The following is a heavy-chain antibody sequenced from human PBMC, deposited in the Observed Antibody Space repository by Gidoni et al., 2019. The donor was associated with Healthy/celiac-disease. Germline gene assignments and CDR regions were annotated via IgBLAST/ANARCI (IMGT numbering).Heavy chain of an antibody. CDR2: IYHSGST. V-gene: IGHV4-38-2*01. CDR3: ARGDPSGSYGINWFDP. J-gene: IGHJ5*02. D-gene: IGHD3-10*01. CDR1: GYSISSVYY. Sequence: QVQLQESGPELAKPSETLSPTCAVSGYSISSVYYWGWIRQPPGKGLEWSGSIYHSGSTYYNPSLKSRVTISVDTSKNQFSLKLSSVTAADTAVYYCARGDPSGSYGINWFDPWGQGTLVTVSS.